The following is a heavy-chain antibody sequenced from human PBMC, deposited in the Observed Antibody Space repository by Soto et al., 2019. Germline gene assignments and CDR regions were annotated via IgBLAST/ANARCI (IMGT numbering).Heavy chain of an antibody. D-gene: IGHD2-15*01. J-gene: IGHJ6*03. Sequence: SETLSLTCAVSSGSISSSNWWSWVRQPPGKGLEWIGEIYHSGSTNYNPSLKSRVTISVDKSKNQFSLKLSSVTAADTAVYYCARFRPRRSGGSRNYYYMDVWGKGTTVTVSS. CDR2: IYHSGST. V-gene: IGHV4-4*02. CDR3: ARFRPRRSGGSRNYYYMDV. CDR1: SGSISSSNW.